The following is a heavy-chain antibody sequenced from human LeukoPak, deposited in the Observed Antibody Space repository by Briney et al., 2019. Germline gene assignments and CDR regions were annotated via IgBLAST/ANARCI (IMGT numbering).Heavy chain of an antibody. CDR3: ARDKQHSYGRYFDH. V-gene: IGHV4-59*01. CDR2: MQSNGNS. Sequence: SETVSLTCTVSGDSISTYHWNWIRKPPGKGLEWIGYMQSNGNSKYNPSLRSRVTIFIDTSKSQDALILSSVTAADTAVYYCARDKQHSYGRYFDHWGQGALVTVSS. CDR1: GDSISTYH. D-gene: IGHD3-16*01. J-gene: IGHJ4*02.